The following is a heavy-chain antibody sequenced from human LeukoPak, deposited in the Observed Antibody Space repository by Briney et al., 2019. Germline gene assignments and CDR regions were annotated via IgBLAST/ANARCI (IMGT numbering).Heavy chain of an antibody. J-gene: IGHJ4*02. D-gene: IGHD4-23*01. Sequence: PSETLSLTCTVSGGSISSSSYYWGWIRQPPGKGLEWIGSIYYSGSTYYNPSLKSRVTISVDTSKNQFSLKLSSVTAADTAVYYCARLGTTVVPPADYWGQGTLVTVSS. CDR1: GGSISSSSYY. CDR3: ARLGTTVVPPADY. V-gene: IGHV4-39*01. CDR2: IYYSGST.